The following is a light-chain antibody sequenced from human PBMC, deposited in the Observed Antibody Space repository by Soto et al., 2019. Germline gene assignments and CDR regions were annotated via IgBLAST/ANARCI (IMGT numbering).Light chain of an antibody. CDR1: QTVSSN. CDR2: NAS. Sequence: EIGMTQSPAAPSVSPGERATLSCKASQTVSSNLAWYQQKPGQAPRLLVYNASTRATGIPARFSGSGSGTDFTLTISSLQSEDFAIYYCQQYNNWPPWTFGQGTKVESK. CDR3: QQYNNWPPWT. J-gene: IGKJ1*01. V-gene: IGKV3-15*01.